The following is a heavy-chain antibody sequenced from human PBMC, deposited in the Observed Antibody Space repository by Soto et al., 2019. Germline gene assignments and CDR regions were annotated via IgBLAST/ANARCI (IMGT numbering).Heavy chain of an antibody. Sequence: QVQLVQSGAEVQKPGSSVKVSCKASGGTFSSYAISWVRQAPGQGLEWMGGIIPIFGTANYAQKFQGRVTITADESTSTAYMELSSLRSEDTVVYYCAPLGDGYNRWADYWGQGTLVTVSS. J-gene: IGHJ4*02. CDR2: IIPIFGTA. CDR1: GGTFSSYA. CDR3: APLGDGYNRWADY. V-gene: IGHV1-69*01. D-gene: IGHD5-12*01.